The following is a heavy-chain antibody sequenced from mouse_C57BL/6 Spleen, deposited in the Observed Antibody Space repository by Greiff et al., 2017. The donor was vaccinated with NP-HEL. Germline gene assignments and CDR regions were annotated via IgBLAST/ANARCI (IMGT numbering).Heavy chain of an antibody. Sequence: QVQLQQSGPGLVQPSPSLSIPCPVSGFSLTSYCVHWVRQSPGKGLEWLGVIWSGGRTDYNAAFISRLRIRKDKSKSQVFFKMNSLQADDTAIYYCARRDGNDYAMDDWGKGTSVTVSS. CDR1: GFSLTSYC. CDR3: ARRDGNDYAMDD. CDR2: IWSGGRT. V-gene: IGHV2-2*01. D-gene: IGHD2-1*01. J-gene: IGHJ4*01.